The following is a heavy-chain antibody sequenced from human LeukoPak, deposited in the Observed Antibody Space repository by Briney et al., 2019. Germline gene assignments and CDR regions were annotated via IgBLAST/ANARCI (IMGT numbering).Heavy chain of an antibody. Sequence: SETLSLTCTVSGASISSRSYYWDWIRQPPGKGLDWTGSIYFSGSTYYNPSLNSRVTISVDTSKNQFSLKLISVTAADTAVYYCARRTVATTGVDYWGQGSLVTVSS. CDR2: IYFSGST. CDR3: ARRTVATTGVDY. V-gene: IGHV4-39*01. D-gene: IGHD5-12*01. J-gene: IGHJ4*02. CDR1: GASISSRSYY.